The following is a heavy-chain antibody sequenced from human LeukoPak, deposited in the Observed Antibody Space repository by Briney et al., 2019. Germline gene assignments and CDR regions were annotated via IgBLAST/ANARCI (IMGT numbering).Heavy chain of an antibody. D-gene: IGHD2-15*01. CDR3: ARGVVVAATHFDY. Sequence: PSETLSLTCTVSGGSVSSYYWSWIRQPPGKGLEWIGYIYYSGSTNYNPSLKSRVTISVDTSRNQFSLKLSSVTAADTAVYYCARGVVVAATHFDYWGQGTLVTVSS. CDR2: IYYSGST. CDR1: GGSVSSYY. V-gene: IGHV4-59*02. J-gene: IGHJ4*02.